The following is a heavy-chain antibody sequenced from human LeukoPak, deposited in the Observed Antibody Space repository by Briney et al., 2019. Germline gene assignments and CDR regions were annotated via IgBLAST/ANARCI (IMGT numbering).Heavy chain of an antibody. J-gene: IGHJ6*02. Sequence: GGSLRLSCAASGFTFSSYSMNWVRQAPGKGLEWVSYIGPSSTVIYYADSLKGRFTISRDNAKNSLFLQMNSLRAEDTAVYYCTRVLPPYYDFWSGYYPNPLYYGIDVWGQGTTVTVSS. V-gene: IGHV3-48*01. CDR1: GFTFSSYS. D-gene: IGHD3-3*01. CDR3: TRVLPPYYDFWSGYYPNPLYYGIDV. CDR2: IGPSSTVI.